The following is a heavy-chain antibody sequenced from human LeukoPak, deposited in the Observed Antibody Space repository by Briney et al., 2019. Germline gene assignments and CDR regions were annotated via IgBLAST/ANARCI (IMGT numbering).Heavy chain of an antibody. Sequence: TLSLTCAVSGGSISSGGYSWSWIRQPPGKGLEWIGYIYHSGSTYYNPSLKSRVTISVDRSKNQFSLKLSSVTAADTAVYYCARDQRWLQWGDFDYWGQGTLVTVSS. D-gene: IGHD5-24*01. CDR1: GGSISSGGYS. J-gene: IGHJ4*02. V-gene: IGHV4-30-2*01. CDR3: ARDQRWLQWGDFDY. CDR2: IYHSGST.